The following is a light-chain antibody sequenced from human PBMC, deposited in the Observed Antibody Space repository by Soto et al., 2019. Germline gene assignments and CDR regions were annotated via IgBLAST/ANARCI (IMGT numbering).Light chain of an antibody. CDR3: QSYDSSLSAYVV. J-gene: IGLJ2*01. Sequence: QSVLTQPTSVSGAPGQRVTISCTGSSSNIVAGYDVHWYQQLPGTAPKLLIYGNSNRPSGVPDRFSGSKSGTSASLAITGLQAEDEADYYCQSYDSSLSAYVVFGGGTKLTVL. V-gene: IGLV1-40*01. CDR2: GNS. CDR1: SSNIVAGYD.